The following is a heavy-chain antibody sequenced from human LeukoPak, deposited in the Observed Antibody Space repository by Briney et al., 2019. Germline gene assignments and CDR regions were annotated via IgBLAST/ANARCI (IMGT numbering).Heavy chain of an antibody. V-gene: IGHV3-30*02. Sequence: GGSLRLSCAASGFTFSSYGMHWVRQAPGKGLEWVAFIRYDGSNKYYADSVKGRFTISRDNSKNTLYLQMNSLRAEDTAVYYCTKDMAATLDYWGQGTLVTVSS. CDR3: TKDMAATLDY. D-gene: IGHD6-25*01. CDR2: IRYDGSNK. J-gene: IGHJ4*02. CDR1: GFTFSSYG.